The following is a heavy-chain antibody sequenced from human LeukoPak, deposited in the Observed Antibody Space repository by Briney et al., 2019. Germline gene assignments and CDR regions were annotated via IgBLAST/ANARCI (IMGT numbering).Heavy chain of an antibody. J-gene: IGHJ4*02. V-gene: IGHV4-61*02. CDR3: AREIMVRGVITYYFDY. CDR1: GGSISSGSYY. CDR2: IYTSGST. Sequence: SQTLSLTCTGSGGSISSGSYYWSWIRQPAGKGLEWIGRIYTSGSTNYNPSLKSRVTISVDTSKNQFSLKLSSVTAADTAVYYCAREIMVRGVITYYFDYWGQGTLVTVSS. D-gene: IGHD3-10*01.